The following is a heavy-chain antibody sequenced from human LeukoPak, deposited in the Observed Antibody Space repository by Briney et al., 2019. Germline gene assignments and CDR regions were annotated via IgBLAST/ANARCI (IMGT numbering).Heavy chain of an antibody. V-gene: IGHV4-34*01. CDR1: GGSFSNYY. CDR2: INHNVST. CDR3: AREYCSSTSCYAPHGMDV. J-gene: IGHJ6*02. Sequence: SETLSLTCAVYGGSFSNYYWSWIRQPPGKGLDWMGEINHNVSTNYKPSLKSRVTISVDPSKNQFSLNLSSVHAADTAVYYCAREYCSSTSCYAPHGMDVWGQGTTVSVSS. D-gene: IGHD2-2*01.